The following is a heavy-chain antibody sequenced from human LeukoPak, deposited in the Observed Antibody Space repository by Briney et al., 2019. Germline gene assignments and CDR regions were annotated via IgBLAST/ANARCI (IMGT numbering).Heavy chain of an antibody. J-gene: IGHJ4*02. Sequence: GGSLRLSCAASGFPFSNDWMSWVRQAPGKGLEWVGPIKSKTDGATTDYAAPVKGRFTISRDDSKNTLYLKMNSLKTEDTAVYYCRGYGANDYWGQGTLVTVSS. CDR3: RGYGANDY. CDR1: GFPFSNDW. D-gene: IGHD5-18*01. V-gene: IGHV3-15*01. CDR2: IKSKTDGATT.